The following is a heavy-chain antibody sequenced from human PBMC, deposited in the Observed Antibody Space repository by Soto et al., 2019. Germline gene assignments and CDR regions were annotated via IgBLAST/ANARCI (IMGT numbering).Heavy chain of an antibody. CDR1: GGSISSSSYY. Sequence: QLQLQESGPGLVKPSETLSLTCTVSGGSISSSSYYWGWIRQPPGKGLEWIGSIYYSGSTYYNPSLKRRVTISVDTSKDQFSMNLSSVTAADTAVYYCARQRKNVLRFLEWLSFDYWGQGTLVTVYS. V-gene: IGHV4-39*01. D-gene: IGHD3-3*01. CDR2: IYYSGST. J-gene: IGHJ4*02. CDR3: ARQRKNVLRFLEWLSFDY.